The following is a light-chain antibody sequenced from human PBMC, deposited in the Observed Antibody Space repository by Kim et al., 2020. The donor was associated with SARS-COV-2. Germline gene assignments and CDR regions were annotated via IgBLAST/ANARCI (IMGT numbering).Light chain of an antibody. J-gene: IGKJ1*01. V-gene: IGKV3-20*01. Sequence: SPGERATLSCRASQSVSSHYLAWYQQKPGQAPRLLIYGGSSRATGIPDRFSGRGSGTDFTLTISRLEPEDSAVFYCQQYGSSPGAFGQGTKVDIK. CDR2: GGS. CDR1: QSVSSHY. CDR3: QQYGSSPGA.